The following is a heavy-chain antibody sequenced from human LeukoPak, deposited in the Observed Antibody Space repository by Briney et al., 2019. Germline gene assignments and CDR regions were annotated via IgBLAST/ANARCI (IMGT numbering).Heavy chain of an antibody. CDR1: EFTFSSNA. V-gene: IGHV3-23*01. J-gene: IGHJ4*02. CDR2: ISASGGVT. CDR3: AKGWHRSSRGDFDY. Sequence: GGSLRLSCAASEFTFSSNAMSWVRQSPGKGLEWVSAISASGGVTYYADSVKGRFTISRDNSKNTLYLQMNSLRAEDTAVYYCAKGWHRSSRGDFDYWGQGSLVTVSS. D-gene: IGHD6-13*01.